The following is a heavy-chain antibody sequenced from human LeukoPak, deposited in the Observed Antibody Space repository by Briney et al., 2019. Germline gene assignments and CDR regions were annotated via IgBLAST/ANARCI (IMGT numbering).Heavy chain of an antibody. CDR3: ARVDSGYDQPFDY. CDR2: ISSSSSYI. CDR1: GFTFSNYN. D-gene: IGHD5-12*01. J-gene: IGHJ4*02. V-gene: IGHV3-21*01. Sequence: GGSLRLSCAASGFTFSNYNMNWVRQAPGKGLEWVSSISSSSSYIYYADSVKGRFTISRDNAKNSLYLQMNSLTAEDTAVYYCARVDSGYDQPFDYWGQGTLVTVSS.